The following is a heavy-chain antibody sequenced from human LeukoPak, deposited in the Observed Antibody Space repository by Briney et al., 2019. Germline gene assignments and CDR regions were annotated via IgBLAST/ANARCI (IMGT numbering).Heavy chain of an antibody. J-gene: IGHJ4*02. D-gene: IGHD2-15*01. CDR3: ASSILGYCSGGSCYPHY. V-gene: IGHV4-34*01. CDR1: GGSFSGYY. Sequence: PSETLSLTCAVYGGSFSGYYWSWIRQPPGKGLEWIGEINHSGSTNYNPSLKSRVTISVDTSKNQFSPKLSSVTAADTAVYYCASSILGYCSGGSCYPHYWGQGTLVTVSS. CDR2: INHSGST.